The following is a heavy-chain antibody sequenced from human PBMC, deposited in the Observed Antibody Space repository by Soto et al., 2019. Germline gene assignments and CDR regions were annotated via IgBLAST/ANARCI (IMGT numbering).Heavy chain of an antibody. Sequence: GASVKVSCKASGYTFTSYDINWVRQAAGQGLEWMGWTNPNSGNTGYAQKFQGRVTMTRNTSISTAYMELSSLRSEDTAVYYCATLGIAGFDDAFDIWGQGTMVT. CDR3: ATLGIAGFDDAFDI. V-gene: IGHV1-8*01. CDR1: GYTFTSYD. D-gene: IGHD3-9*01. CDR2: TNPNSGNT. J-gene: IGHJ3*02.